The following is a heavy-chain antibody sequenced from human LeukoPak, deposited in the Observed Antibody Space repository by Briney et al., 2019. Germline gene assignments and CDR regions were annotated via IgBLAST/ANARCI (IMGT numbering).Heavy chain of an antibody. CDR1: GYTFAAYY. Sequence: ASVKVSCKASGYTFAAYYIHWMRQTPGQGLEWMGIINPGGGGTSYAQKFQGRVTMTRDTSTSTVYMELSSLRSEDTAVYYCAREYNSTCSFDYWGQGTLVTVSS. CDR2: INPGGGGT. D-gene: IGHD2/OR15-2a*01. V-gene: IGHV1-46*01. J-gene: IGHJ4*02. CDR3: AREYNSTCSFDY.